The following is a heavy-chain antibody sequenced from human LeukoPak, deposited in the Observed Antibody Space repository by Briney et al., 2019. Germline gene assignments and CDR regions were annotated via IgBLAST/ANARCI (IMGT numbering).Heavy chain of an antibody. CDR2: IYYSGST. CDR1: GGSISSSSYY. V-gene: IGHV4-39*07. CDR3: AREVYYYDSSGSLGAFDI. D-gene: IGHD3-22*01. J-gene: IGHJ3*02. Sequence: PLETLSLTCTVSGGSISSSSYYWGWIRQPPGKGLEWIGSIYYSGSTYYNPSLKSRVTISVDTSKTQFSLKLSSVTAADTAVYYCAREVYYYDSSGSLGAFDIWGQGKMVTVSS.